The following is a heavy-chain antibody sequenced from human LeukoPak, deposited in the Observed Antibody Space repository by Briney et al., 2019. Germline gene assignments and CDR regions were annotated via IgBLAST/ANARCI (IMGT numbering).Heavy chain of an antibody. J-gene: IGHJ5*02. CDR2: TYYRSNWYS. Sequence: SQTLSLTCAISGDSVSSNSSAWNWIRQSPSRGLEWLGRTYYRSNWYSDYAISMKGRITIDPDTSKNQFSLKLSSVTAADTAVYYCARDFEYGGYPYNWFDPWGQGTLVTVSS. D-gene: IGHD4/OR15-4a*01. V-gene: IGHV6-1*01. CDR1: GDSVSSNSSA. CDR3: ARDFEYGGYPYNWFDP.